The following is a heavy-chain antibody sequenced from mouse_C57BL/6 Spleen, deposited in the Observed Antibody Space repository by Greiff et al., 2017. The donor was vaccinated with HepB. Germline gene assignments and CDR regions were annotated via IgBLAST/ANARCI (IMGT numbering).Heavy chain of an antibody. Sequence: EVKLQESGPGLVKPSQSLSLTCSVTGYSITSGYYWNWIRQFPGNKLEWMGYISYDGSNNYNPSLKNRISITRDTSKNQFFLKLNSVTTEDTATYYCARYYYVGFDVWGTGTTVTVSS. D-gene: IGHD1-1*01. CDR3: ARYYYVGFDV. CDR1: GYSITSGYY. J-gene: IGHJ1*03. CDR2: ISYDGSN. V-gene: IGHV3-6*01.